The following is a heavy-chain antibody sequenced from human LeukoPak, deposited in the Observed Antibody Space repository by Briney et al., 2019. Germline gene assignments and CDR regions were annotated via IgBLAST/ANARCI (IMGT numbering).Heavy chain of an antibody. CDR2: INSDGKTT. D-gene: IGHD5-12*01. CDR3: ARDRGSYGMDV. CDR1: GFTFSSYW. V-gene: IGHV3-74*01. Sequence: GGSLRLSCAASGFTFSSYWMHWVRHAPGKGLVWVSRINSDGKTTSSADSVEGRFSITRDNAKHTLYLQMNSLRAEDTAVYSCARDRGSYGMDVWGQGTTVTVSS. J-gene: IGHJ6*02.